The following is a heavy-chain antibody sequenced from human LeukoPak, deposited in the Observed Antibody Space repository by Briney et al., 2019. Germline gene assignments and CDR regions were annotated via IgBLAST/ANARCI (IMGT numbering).Heavy chain of an antibody. Sequence: SETLSLTCTVSVGSISSGSYYWSWIRQPAGKGLEWIGRIYTSGSTNYNPSLKSRVTISVDTSKNQFSLKLSSVTAADTAVYYCARGTYEWSGTRYYFDYWGQGTLVTVSS. CDR3: ARGTYEWSGTRYYFDY. CDR1: VGSISSGSYY. J-gene: IGHJ4*02. D-gene: IGHD3-3*01. V-gene: IGHV4-61*02. CDR2: IYTSGST.